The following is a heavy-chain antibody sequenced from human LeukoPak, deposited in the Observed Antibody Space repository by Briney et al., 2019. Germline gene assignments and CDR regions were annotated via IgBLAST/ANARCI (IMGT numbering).Heavy chain of an antibody. CDR1: GFTFSDYY. J-gene: IGHJ6*02. CDR3: ALTAAVFDYSYYYGMDV. Sequence: PGGSLRLSCAASGFTFSDYYMSWIRQAPGKGLEWVSYISSSGSTIYYADSVKGRFTISRDNSKTSLYLQMNSLRAEDTAVYYCALTAAVFDYSYYYGMDVWGQGTAVTVSS. D-gene: IGHD6-13*01. CDR2: ISSSGSTI. V-gene: IGHV3-11*04.